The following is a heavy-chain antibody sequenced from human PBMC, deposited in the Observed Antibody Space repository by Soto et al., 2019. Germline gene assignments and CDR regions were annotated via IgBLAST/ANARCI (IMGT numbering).Heavy chain of an antibody. D-gene: IGHD6-19*01. Sequence: QVQLVQSGAEVKKPGSSVKVSCKASGGTFSSYTISWVRQAPGQGLEWMGRIIPILGIANYAQKFQGRVTITADKSTRTAYMVLSSLNSKDTAVNYCAGDRTEIAVVGTWFDPCGQGSLVTVSS. CDR2: IIPILGIA. V-gene: IGHV1-69*08. CDR3: AGDRTEIAVVGTWFDP. CDR1: GGTFSSYT. J-gene: IGHJ5*02.